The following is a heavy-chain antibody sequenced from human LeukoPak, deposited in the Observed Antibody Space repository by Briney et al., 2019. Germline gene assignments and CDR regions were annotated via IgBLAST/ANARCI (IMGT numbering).Heavy chain of an antibody. V-gene: IGHV3-23*01. D-gene: IGHD2-15*01. CDR3: AKFVVVVAATFENYFDY. CDR1: GFTFSSYA. CDR2: ISGSGGST. J-gene: IGHJ4*02. Sequence: PGGSLRLSCAASGFTFSSYAMSWVRQAPGKGLEWVSAISGSGGSTYYADSVKGRFTISRDNSKNTLYPQMNSLRAEDTAVYYRAKFVVVVAATFENYFDYWGQGTLVTVSS.